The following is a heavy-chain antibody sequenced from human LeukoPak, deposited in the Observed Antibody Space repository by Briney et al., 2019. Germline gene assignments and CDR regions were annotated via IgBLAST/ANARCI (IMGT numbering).Heavy chain of an antibody. CDR1: VYTFTTYY. Sequence: ASVNVSRKASVYTFTTYYMHWVRQAPGHRGAWVGIINPSGGSTSYAQKFQGRVTMTRDTSTGTVYMELSSLRSEDTAVYCCATLYDFWSGYPYDYWGQGTLVTVSS. J-gene: IGHJ4*02. V-gene: IGHV1-46*01. CDR3: ATLYDFWSGYPYDY. D-gene: IGHD3-3*01. CDR2: INPSGGST.